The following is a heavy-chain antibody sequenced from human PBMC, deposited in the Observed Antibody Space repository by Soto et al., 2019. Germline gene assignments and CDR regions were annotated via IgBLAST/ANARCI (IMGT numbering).Heavy chain of an antibody. CDR2: VYYSGST. J-gene: IGHJ5*02. CDR3: VRDYLLTGFDP. V-gene: IGHV4-59*01. Sequence: SEALSLTCTVSGGSISNYYLTWVRQPPGKGLEWIGYVYYSGSTNYNPSLESRVTISIDASKNQFSLKMKSVTAADTAVYYCVRDYLLTGFDPWGQGALVTCPQ. D-gene: IGHD3-9*01. CDR1: GGSISNYY.